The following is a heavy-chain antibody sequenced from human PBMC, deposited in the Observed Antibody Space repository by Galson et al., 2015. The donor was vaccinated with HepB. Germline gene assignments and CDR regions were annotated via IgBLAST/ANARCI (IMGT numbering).Heavy chain of an antibody. CDR2: ISGSGRKT. Sequence: SLRLSCAASGFNSRFFAMSWVRQAPGKGLEWVSDISGSGRKTNYADSVKGRFTVSRDNSRNTLDLQMDSLGPEDTAIYYRVKACRGGGNCFYFQSWGQGTLVTVSS. V-gene: IGHV3-23*01. CDR3: VKACRGGGNCFYFQS. D-gene: IGHD2-21*01. J-gene: IGHJ4*02. CDR1: GFNSRFFA.